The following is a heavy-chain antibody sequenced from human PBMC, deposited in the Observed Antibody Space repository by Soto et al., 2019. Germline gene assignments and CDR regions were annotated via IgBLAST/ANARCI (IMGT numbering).Heavy chain of an antibody. Sequence: QVQLVQSGAEVKKPGASVKVSCKASGYTFTSYAMHWVRQAPGQRLEWMGWINAGNGNTKYSQRFQGRVTITRDTSASTVYMGLSSLRSEDTAVYYCARGPGGPDGPGDYWGQGTLVTVSS. J-gene: IGHJ4*02. CDR1: GYTFTSYA. CDR2: INAGNGNT. D-gene: IGHD2-15*01. V-gene: IGHV1-3*01. CDR3: ARGPGGPDGPGDY.